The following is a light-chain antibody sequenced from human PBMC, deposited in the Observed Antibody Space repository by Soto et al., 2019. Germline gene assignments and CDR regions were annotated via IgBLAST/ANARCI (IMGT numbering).Light chain of an antibody. V-gene: IGKV3-20*01. J-gene: IGKJ2*01. CDR2: GAS. CDR3: QQYGFSPMYT. CDR1: QSLSAF. Sequence: EIVLTQSPGTLSLSPGERATLSCRASQSLSAFLAWYQQQPGQAPRLLIYGASTRATGIPDRFSGSGSGTDCTLTISRLEPEDFGVYYCQQYGFSPMYTFGQGTKLEI.